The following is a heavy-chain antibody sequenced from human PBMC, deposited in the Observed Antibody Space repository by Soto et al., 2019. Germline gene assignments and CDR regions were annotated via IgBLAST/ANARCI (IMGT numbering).Heavy chain of an antibody. CDR3: ATSIVRRPVSFPNFDGMDV. D-gene: IGHD3-16*02. J-gene: IGHJ6*02. V-gene: IGHV3-33*01. CDR1: GFTFSSYG. Sequence: QVQLVESGGGVVQPGRSLRLSCAASGFTFSSYGMHWVRQAPGKGLEWVAVIWYDGSNKYYADSVKGRFTISRDNSKNTLYLQMNSLRAEDTAVYYCATSIVRRPVSFPNFDGMDVWGQGTTVTVSS. CDR2: IWYDGSNK.